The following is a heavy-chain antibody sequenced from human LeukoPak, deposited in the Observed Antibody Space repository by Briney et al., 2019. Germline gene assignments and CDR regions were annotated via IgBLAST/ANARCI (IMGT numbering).Heavy chain of an antibody. J-gene: IGHJ4*02. D-gene: IGHD5-24*01. CDR1: GFTFNDYY. CDR2: ISSSGSSI. Sequence: GGSLRLSCAASGFTFNDYYMNWIRQAPGKGLEWVSYISSSGSSIHYADSVKGRFTISRDNAKNSLFLQMNSLRAEGTAVYYCARGGWLQASSSDYWGQGTLVTVSS. CDR3: ARGGWLQASSSDY. V-gene: IGHV3-11*01.